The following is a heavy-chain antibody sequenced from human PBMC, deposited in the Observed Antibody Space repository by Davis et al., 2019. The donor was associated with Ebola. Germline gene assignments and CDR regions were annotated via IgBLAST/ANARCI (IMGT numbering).Heavy chain of an antibody. CDR2: FSSGTSST. CDR1: GFTFSSYT. CDR3: ARDLSWYHAFDV. V-gene: IGHV3-48*01. J-gene: IGHJ3*01. Sequence: PGGSLRLSCAASGFTFSSYTMNWVRQAPGKGLEWVAHFSSGTSSTCYADSVKGRFTISRDNVKNSLYLQMNSLRAEDTAVYYCARDLSWYHAFDVWGQGTMVTVSS. D-gene: IGHD6-13*01.